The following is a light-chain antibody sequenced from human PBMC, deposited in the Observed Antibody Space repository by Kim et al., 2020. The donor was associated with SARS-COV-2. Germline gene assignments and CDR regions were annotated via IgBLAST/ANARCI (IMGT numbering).Light chain of an antibody. CDR2: QDS. Sequence: SVSPGQTASITRSGDKLGDKYACWYQQKPGQSPVVVIYQDSKRPSGIPERFSGSNSGNTATLTISGTQAMDEADYYCQAWDSSTVVFGGGTQLTVL. V-gene: IGLV3-1*01. CDR3: QAWDSSTVV. CDR1: KLGDKY. J-gene: IGLJ2*01.